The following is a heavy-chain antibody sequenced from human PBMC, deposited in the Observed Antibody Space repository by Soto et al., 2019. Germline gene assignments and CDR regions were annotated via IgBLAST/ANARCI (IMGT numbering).Heavy chain of an antibody. CDR2: IYYSGST. D-gene: IGHD1-7*01. J-gene: IGHJ4*02. V-gene: IGHV4-31*03. Sequence: SETPSLTCTVSGGSISSGGYYWSWIRQHPGKGLEWIGYIYYSGSTYYNPSLKSRVTISVDTSKNQFSLKLSSVTAADTAVYYCARILARNSHRSPQEFDYWGQGTLVTVSS. CDR1: GGSISSGGYY. CDR3: ARILARNSHRSPQEFDY.